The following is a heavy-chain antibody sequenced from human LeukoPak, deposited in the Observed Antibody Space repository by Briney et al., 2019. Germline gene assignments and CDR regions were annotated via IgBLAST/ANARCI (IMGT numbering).Heavy chain of an antibody. D-gene: IGHD3-10*01. V-gene: IGHV3-23*01. CDR2: ISGSGGST. CDR3: AKDRHHEGGSGSSLDY. J-gene: IGHJ4*02. CDR1: GFTFSSYG. Sequence: HPGGSLRLSCAASGFTFSSYGMSWVRQAPGKGLEWVSAISGSGGSTYYADSVKGRFTISRDNSKNTLYLQMNSLRAEDTAVYYCAKDRHHEGGSGSSLDYWGQGTLVTVSS.